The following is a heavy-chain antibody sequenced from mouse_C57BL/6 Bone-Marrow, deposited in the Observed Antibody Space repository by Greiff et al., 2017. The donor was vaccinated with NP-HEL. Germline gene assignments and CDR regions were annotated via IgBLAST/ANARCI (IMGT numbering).Heavy chain of an antibody. CDR3: ARGGGWLLRGFFFDY. CDR2: ISDGGSYT. D-gene: IGHD2-3*01. V-gene: IGHV5-4*03. CDR1: GFTFSSYA. J-gene: IGHJ2*01. Sequence: EVKLVESGGGLVKPGGSLKLSCAASGFTFSSYAMSWVRQTPEKRLAWVATISDGGSYTYYPDNVKGRFTISRDNAKNNLYLQMSHLKSEDTAMYYCARGGGWLLRGFFFDYWGQGTTLTVSS.